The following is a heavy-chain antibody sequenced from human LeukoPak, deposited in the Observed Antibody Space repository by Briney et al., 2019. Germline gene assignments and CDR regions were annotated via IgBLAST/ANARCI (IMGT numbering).Heavy chain of an antibody. Sequence: GGSLRLSCAASGFTFSSYSMNWVRQTPGKGLEWVSSISSSSSYIYYADSVKGRFTISRDNAKNSLYLQMNSLRAEDTAVYYCARDSAARPPFDPWGQGTLVTVS. CDR2: ISSSSSYI. D-gene: IGHD6-6*01. J-gene: IGHJ5*02. CDR3: ARDSAARPPFDP. CDR1: GFTFSSYS. V-gene: IGHV3-21*01.